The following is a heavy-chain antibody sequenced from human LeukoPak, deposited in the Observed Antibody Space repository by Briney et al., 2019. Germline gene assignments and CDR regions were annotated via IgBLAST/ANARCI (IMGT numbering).Heavy chain of an antibody. Sequence: PGGSLRFSCAASGLPFSSYWMAWVRQAPGKGLEWVATITLDGSDSYYVDSVKGRFTVSRDNAKNSLYLQMNSLRVEDTAVFYCTTENWYVFENWGQGSLVAVSS. CDR3: TTENWYVFEN. CDR1: GLPFSSYW. D-gene: IGHD1-1*01. V-gene: IGHV3-7*04. CDR2: ITLDGSDS. J-gene: IGHJ4*02.